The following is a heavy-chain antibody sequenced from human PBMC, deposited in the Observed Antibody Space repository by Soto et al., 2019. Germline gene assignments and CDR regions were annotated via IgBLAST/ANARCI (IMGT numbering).Heavy chain of an antibody. J-gene: IGHJ5*02. CDR3: GELVATGKARGWLAP. CDR1: GGAINTASYY. CDR2: LYYSGDT. Sequence: QLQLQESGPGLVKPSETLSLTCTVSGGAINTASYYWGWFRQTPGKGLEWIARLYYSGDTYYNPSLQSRVIISPDRAKGQCSLKLNSVTAADTAVYFCGELVATGKARGWLAPWGQGTLVTVSS. V-gene: IGHV4-39*01. D-gene: IGHD1-1*01.